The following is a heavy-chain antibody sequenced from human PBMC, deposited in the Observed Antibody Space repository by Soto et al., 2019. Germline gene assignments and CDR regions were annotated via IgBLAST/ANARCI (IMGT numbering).Heavy chain of an antibody. V-gene: IGHV3-21*02. D-gene: IGHD2-21*01. J-gene: IGHJ4*02. Sequence: EVQLVESGGGLVKPGGSLRLSCAASGFTFTNHNMNWVRQAPGKGLEWVSSISSSSSFRNYADSVHGRFSISRDNDKNLVYLQMDSLRAEDTAVYYCARDPPLSVLVVVATDDFWGQGTLVTVSS. CDR1: GFTFTNHN. CDR2: ISSSSSFR. CDR3: ARDPPLSVLVVVATDDF.